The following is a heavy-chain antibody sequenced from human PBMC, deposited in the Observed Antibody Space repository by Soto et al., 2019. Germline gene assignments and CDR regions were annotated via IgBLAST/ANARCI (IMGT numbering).Heavy chain of an antibody. CDR2: VTHSGST. CDR1: GGYLRGSY. D-gene: IGHD2-21*01. J-gene: IGHJ4*02. V-gene: IGHV4-34*02. CDR3: ARGHIPVYGPVPNYFDS. Sequence: QVHLQQWGAGLLKPSETLSLTCGVYGGYLRGSYWSWIRQPPGKALEWLGKVTHSGSTTSNPSLKSRVCVLVYTSDNQFSLKLTSVTAAVTAVYSCARGHIPVYGPVPNYFDSWDQGTLVTVSS.